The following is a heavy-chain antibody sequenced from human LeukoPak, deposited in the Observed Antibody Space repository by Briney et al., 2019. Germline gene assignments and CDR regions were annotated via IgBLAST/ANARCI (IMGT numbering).Heavy chain of an antibody. D-gene: IGHD5-18*01. CDR3: ARGYTPDTFDI. Sequence: SETLSLTCTVSGGSISTYYWSWIRQPPGKGLEWIAHVYYSGNTNYNPSLKSRVTISVDTSKNHFSLGLSSVTAADTVVYYCARGYTPDTFDIWGQGTMVSVSS. CDR1: GGSISTYY. J-gene: IGHJ3*02. CDR2: VYYSGNT. V-gene: IGHV4-59*01.